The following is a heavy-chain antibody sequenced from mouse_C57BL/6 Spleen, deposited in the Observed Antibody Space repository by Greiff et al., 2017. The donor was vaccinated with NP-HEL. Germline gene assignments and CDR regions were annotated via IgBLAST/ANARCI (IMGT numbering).Heavy chain of an antibody. Sequence: QVQLKQPGAELVKPGASVKMSCKASGYTFTSYGITWVKQRPGQGLEWIGDIYPGGGNTNYNEKFKSKSTLTVDTSSSTAYMQLSSLTSEDSSVYYCAREEDGNYGGFAYWGQGTLVTVSA. CDR1: GYTFTSYG. CDR3: AREEDGNYGGFAY. D-gene: IGHD2-1*01. V-gene: IGHV1-55*01. CDR2: IYPGGGNT. J-gene: IGHJ3*01.